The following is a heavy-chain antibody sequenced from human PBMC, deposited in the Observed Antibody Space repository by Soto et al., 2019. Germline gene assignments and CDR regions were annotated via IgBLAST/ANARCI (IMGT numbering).Heavy chain of an antibody. CDR2: ILYDGSNK. Sequence: GSLRLSCAASGXTFSSYAMHWVRQAPGKGLELVAVILYDGSNKYYADSVKGRFTISRDNSKNTLYMQMNSLRAEDTAVYYCARDRVKLRYFDWLNGGMDVWGQGTTGTVSS. J-gene: IGHJ6*02. CDR3: ARDRVKLRYFDWLNGGMDV. V-gene: IGHV3-33*01. CDR1: GXTFSSYA. D-gene: IGHD3-9*01.